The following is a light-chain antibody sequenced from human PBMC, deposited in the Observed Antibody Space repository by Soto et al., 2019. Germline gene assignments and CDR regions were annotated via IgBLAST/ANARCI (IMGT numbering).Light chain of an antibody. CDR2: GAS. V-gene: IGKV3-15*01. Sequence: ETLLTQSPATLSVSPGERATLSCRASQSVRDNLAWYQQKPGQAPRLLIYGASTRAPGIPDRFSGSGFGTEFSLTISSLQSEDFAVYYCQQHNDWPPSTFGQGTKLRSN. CDR1: QSVRDN. CDR3: QQHNDWPPST. J-gene: IGKJ2*01.